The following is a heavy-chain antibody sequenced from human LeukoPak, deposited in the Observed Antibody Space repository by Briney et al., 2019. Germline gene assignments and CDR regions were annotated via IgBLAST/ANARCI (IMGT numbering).Heavy chain of an antibody. D-gene: IGHD6-13*01. J-gene: IGHJ4*02. CDR3: ARIAAAGVYYFDY. Sequence: PGGSLRLSCAASGFTVGSNYMSWVRQAPGKGLEWVSVIYSGGSTYYADSVKGRFTISRDNSKNTLYLQMSSLRAEDTAVYYCARIAAAGVYYFDYWGQGTLVTVSP. CDR2: IYSGGST. CDR1: GFTVGSNY. V-gene: IGHV3-53*01.